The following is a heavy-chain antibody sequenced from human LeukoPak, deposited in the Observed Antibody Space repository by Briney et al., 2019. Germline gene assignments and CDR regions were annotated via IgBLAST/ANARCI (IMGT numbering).Heavy chain of an antibody. CDR2: IYPGDSDT. CDR1: GYSFTSYW. CDR3: ASYSSLAHYDSSGPFDY. J-gene: IGHJ4*02. D-gene: IGHD3-22*01. V-gene: IGHV5-51*01. Sequence: GESLKISCKGSGYSFTSYWIGWVRQMPGKGLEWMGIIYPGDSDTRYSPSFQGQVTISADKSISTAYLQWGSLKASDTAMYYCASYSSLAHYDSSGPFDYWGQGTLVTVSS.